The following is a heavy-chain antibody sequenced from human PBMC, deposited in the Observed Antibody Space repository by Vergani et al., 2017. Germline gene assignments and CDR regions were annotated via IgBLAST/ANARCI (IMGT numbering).Heavy chain of an antibody. J-gene: IGHJ5*02. CDR1: GGSISSGSYY. CDR2: IYTSGST. D-gene: IGHD3-10*01. CDR3: ARGEGSWSNNWFDP. V-gene: IGHV4-61*02. Sequence: QVQLQESDPGLVKPSQTLSLTCTVSGGSISSGSYYWSWIRQPAGKGLEWIGRIYTSGSTNYNPSLKSRVTMSVDTSKNQFSLKLSSVTAADTAVYYCARGEGSWSNNWFDPWGQGTLVTVSS.